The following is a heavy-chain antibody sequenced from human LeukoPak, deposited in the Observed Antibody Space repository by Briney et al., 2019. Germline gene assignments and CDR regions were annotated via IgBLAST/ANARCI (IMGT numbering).Heavy chain of an antibody. CDR2: ISYGGSNK. J-gene: IGHJ3*02. CDR1: GFTFSSYA. V-gene: IGHV3-30*04. D-gene: IGHD1-26*01. CDR3: AREGVGATQGGAFDI. Sequence: GGSLRLSCAASGFTFSSYAMHWVRQAPGKGLEWVAVISYGGSNKYYADSVKGRFTISRDNSKNTLYLQMNSLRAEDTAVYYCAREGVGATQGGAFDIWGQGTMVTVSS.